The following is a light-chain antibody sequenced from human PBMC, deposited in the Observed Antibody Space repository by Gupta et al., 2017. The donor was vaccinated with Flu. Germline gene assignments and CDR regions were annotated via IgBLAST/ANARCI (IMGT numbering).Light chain of an antibody. CDR3: LLSSSGARV. CDR1: TAAVTRGHY. CDR2: DTS. Sequence: QPAVTLAPSLTVPPGGSVTRTSGTSTAAVTRGHYPYWFHQKPGQATRALIYDTSSKHSCPPARFSGSLRGGKAALTLSGAQAEDEAEYYCLLSSSGARVFGGGTKLTVL. J-gene: IGLJ2*01. V-gene: IGLV7-46*01.